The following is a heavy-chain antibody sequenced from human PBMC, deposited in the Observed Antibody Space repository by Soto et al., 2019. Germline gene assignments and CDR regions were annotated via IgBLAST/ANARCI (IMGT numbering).Heavy chain of an antibody. D-gene: IGHD2-15*01. CDR2: IYYSGST. J-gene: IGHJ4*02. Sequence: PSETLSLTCTVSGGSISSSSYYWGWIRQPPGKGLEWIGSIYYSGSTYYNPSLKSRVTISVDTSKNQFSLKLSSVTAADTAVYYCARSLGSGGSYIFDYWGQGTLVTVSS. V-gene: IGHV4-39*01. CDR3: ARSLGSGGSYIFDY. CDR1: GGSISSSSYY.